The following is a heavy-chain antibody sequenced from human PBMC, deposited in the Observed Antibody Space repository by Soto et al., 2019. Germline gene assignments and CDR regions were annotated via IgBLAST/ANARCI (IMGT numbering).Heavy chain of an antibody. J-gene: IGHJ6*02. CDR1: GGSFSGYY. V-gene: IGHV4-34*01. Sequence: QVQLQQWGAGLLKPSETLSLTCAVYGGSFSGYYWSWIRQPPGKGVEWIGEINHSGSTNYNRSLNSRVTISVDTSKNQFSLKPSSVTATDTAVYYCARGSSTMVQGVITQIYYYYYGMDVWGQGTTVTVSS. D-gene: IGHD3-10*01. CDR2: INHSGST. CDR3: ARGSSTMVQGVITQIYYYYYGMDV.